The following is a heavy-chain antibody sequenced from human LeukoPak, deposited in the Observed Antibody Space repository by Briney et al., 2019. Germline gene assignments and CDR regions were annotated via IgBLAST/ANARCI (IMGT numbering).Heavy chain of an antibody. CDR1: GYTFTSYG. V-gene: IGHV1-18*01. CDR2: ISAYNGNT. CDR3: ARVGGSYGDF. D-gene: IGHD1-26*01. J-gene: IGHJ4*02. Sequence: ASVKVSCKASGYTFTSYGISWVRQAPGQGLEWMGWISAYNGNTNYAQKFQGRVTLTRDTSANTVYMELSSLRSEDTAVYYCARVGGSYGDFWGQGTLVTVSS.